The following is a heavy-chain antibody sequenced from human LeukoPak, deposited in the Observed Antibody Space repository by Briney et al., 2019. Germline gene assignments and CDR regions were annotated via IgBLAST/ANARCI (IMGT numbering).Heavy chain of an antibody. V-gene: IGHV4-38-2*02. CDR1: GYSISSGYY. J-gene: IGHJ5*02. CDR2: IYHSGST. D-gene: IGHD2-2*01. CDR3: ARPSIVVVPAAFDP. Sequence: PSETLSLTCTVSGYSISSGYYWGWIRPPPGKGLEWIGSIYHSGSTYYNPSLKSRVTISVDTSKNQFSLKLSSVTAADTAVYYCARPSIVVVPAAFDPWGQGTLVTVSS.